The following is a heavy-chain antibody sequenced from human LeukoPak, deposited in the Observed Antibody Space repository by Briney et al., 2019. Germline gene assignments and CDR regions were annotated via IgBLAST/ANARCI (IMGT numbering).Heavy chain of an antibody. Sequence: GGSLRLSCAASGFTFDDYGMSWVRQAPGKGLEWGSGINWNGGSTGYADPVKGRFTISRDNAKNSLYLQMNSLRAEDTALYYCARGPCSGASCYFDNWGHGSLVTASS. CDR2: INWNGGST. J-gene: IGHJ4*01. CDR1: GFTFDDYG. D-gene: IGHD2-15*01. V-gene: IGHV3-20*04. CDR3: ARGPCSGASCYFDN.